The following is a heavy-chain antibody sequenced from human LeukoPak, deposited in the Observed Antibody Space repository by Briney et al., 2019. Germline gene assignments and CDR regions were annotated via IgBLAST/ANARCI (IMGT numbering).Heavy chain of an antibody. CDR1: GGSVSSSNW. CDR3: ARVGVVVNYYYYYYMDV. Sequence: SETLSLTCAVSGGSVSSSNWWSWVRQPPGKGLEWIGEIYHSGSTNYNPSLKSRVTISVDKSKNQFSLKLSSVTAADTAVYYCARVGVVVNYYYYYYMDVWGKGTTVTVSS. V-gene: IGHV4-4*02. J-gene: IGHJ6*03. D-gene: IGHD3-22*01. CDR2: IYHSGST.